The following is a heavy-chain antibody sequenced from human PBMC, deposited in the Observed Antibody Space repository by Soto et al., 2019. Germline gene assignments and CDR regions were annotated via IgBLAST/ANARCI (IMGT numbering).Heavy chain of an antibody. D-gene: IGHD3-3*01. CDR1: GGSFSGYY. J-gene: IGHJ6*03. V-gene: IGHV4-34*01. Sequence: SETLSLTCAVYGGSFSGYYWSWIRQPPGKGLEWIGEINHSGSTNYNPSLKSRVTISVDTSKNQFSLKLSSVTAADTAVYYCARGRGGYYDFWSGPMYYYYYMDVWGKGTTVTVSS. CDR3: ARGRGGYYDFWSGPMYYYYYMDV. CDR2: INHSGST.